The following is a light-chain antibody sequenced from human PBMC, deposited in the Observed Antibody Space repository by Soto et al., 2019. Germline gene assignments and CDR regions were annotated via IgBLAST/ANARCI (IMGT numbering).Light chain of an antibody. J-gene: IGKJ3*01. CDR2: AAS. CDR1: EGISSS. V-gene: IGKV1-9*01. Sequence: DIQLTQSPPFLSASVGDRVTITCRASEGISSSVAWYQQNPGQAPKLLIYAASTLQSGVPSRFSGSGSGTEFTLTISSLQPEDFATYYCQQLNLYPFTFGPGTKVD. CDR3: QQLNLYPFT.